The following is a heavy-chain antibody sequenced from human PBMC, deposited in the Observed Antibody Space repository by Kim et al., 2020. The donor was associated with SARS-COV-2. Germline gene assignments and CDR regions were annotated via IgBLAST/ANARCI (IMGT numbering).Heavy chain of an antibody. J-gene: IGHJ5*02. CDR1: GYTFTSYY. CDR2: INPSGGST. D-gene: IGHD1-7*01. Sequence: AAVKVSCKASGYTFTSYYMHWVRQAPGQGLEWMGIINPSGGSTSYAQKFQGRVTMTRDTSTSTVYMELSSLRSEDTAVYYCAREGVCCSSGNYLYNWFDPWGQGTLVTVSS. CDR3: AREGVCCSSGNYLYNWFDP. V-gene: IGHV1-46*01.